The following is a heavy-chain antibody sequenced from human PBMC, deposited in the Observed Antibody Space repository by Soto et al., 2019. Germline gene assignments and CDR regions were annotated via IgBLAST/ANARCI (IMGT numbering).Heavy chain of an antibody. Sequence: QVQLVQSGAAVKKPGSSVKVSCKASGGTFSSYAISWVRQAPGQGLEWMGGIIPIFGTANYAQKFQGRVTITADESTSTAYMELSSLRSEDTAVYYCARGGRGDYRTPWYFDLWGRGTLVTVSS. CDR2: IIPIFGTA. CDR1: GGTFSSYA. D-gene: IGHD4-17*01. V-gene: IGHV1-69*12. J-gene: IGHJ2*01. CDR3: ARGGRGDYRTPWYFDL.